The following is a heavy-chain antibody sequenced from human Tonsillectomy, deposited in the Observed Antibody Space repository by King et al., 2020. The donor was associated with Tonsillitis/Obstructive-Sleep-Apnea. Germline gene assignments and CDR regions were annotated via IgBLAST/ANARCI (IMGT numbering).Heavy chain of an antibody. CDR2: MYHSGST. J-gene: IGHJ6*03. CDR3: AIHSVTWNYMDV. D-gene: IGHD1-1*01. CDR1: GGSININNW. Sequence: QLQESGPGLVKPSGTLSLTCAVSGGSININNWWSWVRQPPGKGLEWIGEMYHSGSTHYNPSLKSRVTISVDKSNNEFSLKLSSVTAADTAVYYCAIHSVTWNYMDVSGKGTTVTVSS. V-gene: IGHV4-4*02.